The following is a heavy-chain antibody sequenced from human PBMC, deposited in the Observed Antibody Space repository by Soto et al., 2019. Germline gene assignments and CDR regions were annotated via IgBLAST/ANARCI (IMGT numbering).Heavy chain of an antibody. J-gene: IGHJ2*01. Sequence: GGSLRLSCAASGFTFSDYYMSWIRQAPGKGLEWVSYISSSGSTIYYADSVKGRFTISRDNAKNSLYLQMNSLRAEDTAVYYCARDLRLEYSSSSNDWYFDLWGRGTLVTVSS. D-gene: IGHD6-6*01. CDR3: ARDLRLEYSSSSNDWYFDL. CDR2: ISSSGSTI. V-gene: IGHV3-11*01. CDR1: GFTFSDYY.